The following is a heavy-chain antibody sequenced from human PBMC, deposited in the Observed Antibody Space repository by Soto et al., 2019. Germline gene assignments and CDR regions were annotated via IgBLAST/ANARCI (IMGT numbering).Heavy chain of an antibody. CDR3: AIEAAYRYGYFDY. V-gene: IGHV4-31*03. J-gene: IGHJ4*02. CDR1: GGSISSGGYY. D-gene: IGHD5-18*01. CDR2: IYYSGST. Sequence: ASETLSLTCTVSGGSISSGGYYWSWIRQHPGKGLEWIGYIYYSGSTYYNPSLKSRVTISVDTSKNQFSLKLRSVTAADTAVYYGAIEAAYRYGYFDYWGQGTLVTAPQ.